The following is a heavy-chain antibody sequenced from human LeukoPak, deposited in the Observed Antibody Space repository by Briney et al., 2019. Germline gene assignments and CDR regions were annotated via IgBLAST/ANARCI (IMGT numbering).Heavy chain of an antibody. D-gene: IGHD3-3*01. V-gene: IGHV1-2*02. CDR2: INPNSGGT. CDR1: GYTFTGYY. J-gene: IGHJ4*02. Sequence: ASVKVSCKASGYTFTGYYMHWVRQAPGQGLEWMGWINPNSGGTNYAQKFQGRVTMTRDTSISTAYMELSGLRSDDTAVYYCARAYDFWSGYYVQGHYFDYWGQGTLVTVSS. CDR3: ARAYDFWSGYYVQGHYFDY.